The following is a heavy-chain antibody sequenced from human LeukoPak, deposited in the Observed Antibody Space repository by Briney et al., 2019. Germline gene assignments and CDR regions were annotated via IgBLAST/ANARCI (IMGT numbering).Heavy chain of an antibody. CDR2: TSAYNGNT. Sequence: ASVKVSCKASGYTFTSYGISWVRQAPGQGLEWMGWTSAYNGNTNYAQKLQGRVTMTTDTSTSTAYMELRSLRSDDTAVYYCARFGLASPDIEDFDYWGQGTLVTVSS. D-gene: IGHD2-15*01. CDR1: GYTFTSYG. V-gene: IGHV1-18*04. J-gene: IGHJ4*02. CDR3: ARFGLASPDIEDFDY.